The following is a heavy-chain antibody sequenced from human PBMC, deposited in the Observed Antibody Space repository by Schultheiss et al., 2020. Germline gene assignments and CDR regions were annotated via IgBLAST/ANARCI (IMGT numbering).Heavy chain of an antibody. CDR1: GFTFSSYE. Sequence: GASLRLSCAASGFTFSSYERNWVRQAPGKGLEWVSYISSSGSTIYYADSVKGRFTISRDNAKNSLYLQMNSLRAEDTAVYYCARDDLGGGGMDVWGQGTTVNGYS. V-gene: IGHV3-48*03. D-gene: IGHD4-23*01. CDR3: ARDDLGGGGMDV. CDR2: ISSSGSTI. J-gene: IGHJ6*02.